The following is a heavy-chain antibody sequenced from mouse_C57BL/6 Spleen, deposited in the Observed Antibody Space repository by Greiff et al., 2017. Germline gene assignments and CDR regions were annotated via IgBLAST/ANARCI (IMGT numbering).Heavy chain of an antibody. CDR2: IYPSDSET. V-gene: IGHV1-61*01. Sequence: VQLQQPGAELVRPGSSVKLSCKASGYTFTSYWMDWVKQRPGQGLEWIGNIYPSDSETHYNQKFKDKATLTVDKSSSTAYMQLSSLTSEDSAVYYCARKGYDYDVFAYWHQGTLVTVSA. J-gene: IGHJ3*01. CDR1: GYTFTSYW. D-gene: IGHD2-4*01. CDR3: ARKGYDYDVFAY.